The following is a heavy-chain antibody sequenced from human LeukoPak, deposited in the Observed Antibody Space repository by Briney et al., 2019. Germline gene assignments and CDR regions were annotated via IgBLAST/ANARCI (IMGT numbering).Heavy chain of an antibody. J-gene: IGHJ5*02. CDR2: INAGNGNT. V-gene: IGHV1-3*01. Sequence: GASVKVSCKASGYTFTSYAMHWVRQAPGQRLEWMGWINAGNGNTKYSQKFQGRVTITRDTSASTAYMELSSLRSEDTAVYYCARGYGDYDWFDPWGQGTLVTVSS. CDR1: GYTFTSYA. CDR3: ARGYGDYDWFDP. D-gene: IGHD4-17*01.